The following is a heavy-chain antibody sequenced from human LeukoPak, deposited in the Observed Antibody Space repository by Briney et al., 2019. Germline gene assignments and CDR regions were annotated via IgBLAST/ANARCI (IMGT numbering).Heavy chain of an antibody. CDR2: IYYSGST. Sequence: SETLSLTCTVSGGSISSYYWSWIRQPPGKGLEWIGYIYYSGSTNCNPSLKSRVTISVDTSKNQFSLKLSSVTAADTAVYFCARGRVSSSTWYSTYYYYFYMDVWGKGTTVTVSS. V-gene: IGHV4-59*01. J-gene: IGHJ6*03. CDR1: GGSISSYY. D-gene: IGHD4-11*01. CDR3: ARGRVSSSTWYSTYYYYFYMDV.